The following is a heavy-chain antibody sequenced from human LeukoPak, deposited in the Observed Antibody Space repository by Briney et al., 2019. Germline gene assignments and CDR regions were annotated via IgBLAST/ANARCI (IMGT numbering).Heavy chain of an antibody. V-gene: IGHV1-2*02. J-gene: IGHJ3*02. Sequence: ASVKVSCKASGYTFTGYYMHWVRQAPGQGLEWMGWINPNSGGTNYAQKFQGRVTMTRDMSISTAYMELSRLRSDDTAVYYCARDRMYYFDSSGYYAFDIWGQGTIATVSS. D-gene: IGHD3-22*01. CDR2: INPNSGGT. CDR1: GYTFTGYY. CDR3: ARDRMYYFDSSGYYAFDI.